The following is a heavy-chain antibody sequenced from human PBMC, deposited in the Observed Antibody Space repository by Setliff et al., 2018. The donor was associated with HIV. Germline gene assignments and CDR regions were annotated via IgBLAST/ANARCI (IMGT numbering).Heavy chain of an antibody. CDR2: ISSGDFAT. D-gene: IGHD3-22*01. Sequence: GGSLRLSCAASGFIFGDYAMSWVRQAPGKGLEWVSAISSGDFATYFADSVKGRFTISRDNAKNSLYLQMNNLRREDTALYYCATAAFYDTSGFYAQWGRGTLVTVSS. J-gene: IGHJ4*02. CDR3: ATAAFYDTSGFYAQ. CDR1: GFIFGDYA. V-gene: IGHV3-23*01.